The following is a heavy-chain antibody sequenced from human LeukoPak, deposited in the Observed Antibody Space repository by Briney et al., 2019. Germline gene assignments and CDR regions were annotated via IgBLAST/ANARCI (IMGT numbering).Heavy chain of an antibody. CDR1: GGSFSGYY. CDR3: ARVLGDDAFDI. J-gene: IGHJ3*02. CDR2: INHSGST. Sequence: SETLSLTCAVYGGSFSGYYWSWIRQPPGKGLEWIGEINHSGSTNYNPSLKSRVTISVDTSKNQISLKLSSVTAADTAVYYCARVLGDDAFDIWGQGTMVTVSS. V-gene: IGHV4-34*01. D-gene: IGHD3-16*01.